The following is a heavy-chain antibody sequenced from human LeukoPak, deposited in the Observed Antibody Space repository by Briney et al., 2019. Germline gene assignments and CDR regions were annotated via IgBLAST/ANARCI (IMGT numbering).Heavy chain of an antibody. CDR3: ARVLRYCSGGNCYSGGLGYMDV. J-gene: IGHJ6*03. CDR2: ISSSSSYI. Sequence: GGSLRLSCAASGFTFSSYSMNWVRQAPGKGLEWVSSISSSSSYIYYADSVKGRFTISRDNAKNSLFLQMNSLRAEDTAVYYCARVLRYCSGGNCYSGGLGYMDVWGKGTTVTVSS. D-gene: IGHD2-15*01. V-gene: IGHV3-21*04. CDR1: GFTFSSYS.